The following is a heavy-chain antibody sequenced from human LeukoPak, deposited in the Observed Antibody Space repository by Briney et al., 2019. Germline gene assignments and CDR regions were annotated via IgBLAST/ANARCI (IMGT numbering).Heavy chain of an antibody. V-gene: IGHV3-30*03. CDR1: GFTFSNAW. Sequence: GGSLRLSCAASGFTFSNAWMSWVRQAPGKGLEWVAVISPDGSNKFNADSVKGRFTISRDNSRNTLYLHMNSLRTEDTAVYYCATHCTNALCYTLFDDWGQGTLVAVSS. D-gene: IGHD2-8*01. CDR3: ATHCTNALCYTLFDD. CDR2: ISPDGSNK. J-gene: IGHJ4*02.